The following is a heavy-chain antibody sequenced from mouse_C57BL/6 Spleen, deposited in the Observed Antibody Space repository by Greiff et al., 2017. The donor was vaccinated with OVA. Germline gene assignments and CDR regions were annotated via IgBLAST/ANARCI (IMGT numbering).Heavy chain of an antibody. CDR2: IDPEDGDT. V-gene: IGHV14-1*01. D-gene: IGHD1-1*01. CDR3: TREETFTTVVENFDY. J-gene: IGHJ2*01. Sequence: EVQLKQSGAELVRPGASVKLSCTASGFNIKDYYMHWVKQRPEQGLEWIGRIDPEDGDTEYAPKFQGKATMTADPSSNTAYLQLSRLTSEDTAVYYCTREETFTTVVENFDYWGQGTTLTVSS. CDR1: GFNIKDYY.